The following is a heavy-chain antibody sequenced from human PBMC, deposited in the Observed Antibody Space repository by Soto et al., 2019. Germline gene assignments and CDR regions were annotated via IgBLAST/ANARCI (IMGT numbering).Heavy chain of an antibody. D-gene: IGHD6-13*01. Sequence: ESGGGVVQPGRSLRLSCAASGFTFSSYGMHWVRQAPGKGLEWVAVIWYDGSNKYYADSVKGRFTISRDNSKNTLYLQMNSLRAEDTAVYYCARVRIRYSSSWQSIDYWGQGTLLTVSS. J-gene: IGHJ4*02. CDR2: IWYDGSNK. V-gene: IGHV3-33*01. CDR1: GFTFSSYG. CDR3: ARVRIRYSSSWQSIDY.